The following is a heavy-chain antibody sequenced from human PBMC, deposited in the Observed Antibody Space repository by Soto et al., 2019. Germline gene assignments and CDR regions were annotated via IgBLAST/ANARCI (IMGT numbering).Heavy chain of an antibody. CDR3: ARDGPDIVVVPAAIPTLYYGMDV. D-gene: IGHD2-2*01. CDR2: IWYDGSNK. CDR1: GFTFSSYG. J-gene: IGHJ6*02. V-gene: IGHV3-33*01. Sequence: SLRLSCAASGFTFSSYGMHWVRQAPGKGLEWVAVIWYDGSNKYYADSVKGRFTISRDNSKNTLYLQMNSLRAEDTAVYYCARDGPDIVVVPAAIPTLYYGMDVWGQGTTVTVSS.